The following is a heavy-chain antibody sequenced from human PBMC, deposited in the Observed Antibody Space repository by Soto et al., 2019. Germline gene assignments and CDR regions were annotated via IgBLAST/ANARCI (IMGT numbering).Heavy chain of an antibody. CDR2: IYWDDDK. CDR1: GFSLSTSGVG. Sequence: QITLKESGPTLVKPTQPLTLTCTFSGFSLSTSGVGVGWIRQPPGKALEWLALIYWDDDKRYSPSLKSRLTITKDTSKNQVVLTMTNMDPVDTATYYCAHRFSDYSNYVSEYYFDYWGQGTLVTVSS. D-gene: IGHD4-4*01. V-gene: IGHV2-5*02. J-gene: IGHJ4*02. CDR3: AHRFSDYSNYVSEYYFDY.